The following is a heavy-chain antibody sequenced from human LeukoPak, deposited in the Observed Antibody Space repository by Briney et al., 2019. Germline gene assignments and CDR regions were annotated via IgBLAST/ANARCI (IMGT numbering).Heavy chain of an antibody. D-gene: IGHD6-19*01. Sequence: GGSLRLSCAASGFTFSSYWMSWVRQAPGKGLEWVANIKQDGSEKYYVDSVKGRFTISRDNAKNSLYLQMNSLRAEDTAVYYCARGIEGYSSGWFDYWGQGTLVTVSS. J-gene: IGHJ5*01. CDR1: GFTFSSYW. CDR3: ARGIEGYSSGWFDY. V-gene: IGHV3-7*01. CDR2: IKQDGSEK.